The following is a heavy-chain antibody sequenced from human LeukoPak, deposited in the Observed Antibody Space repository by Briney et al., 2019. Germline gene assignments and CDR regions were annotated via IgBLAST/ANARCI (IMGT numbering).Heavy chain of an antibody. V-gene: IGHV3-23*01. J-gene: IGHJ4*02. Sequence: PGGSLRLSCAASGFTFSSYAMSWVRQAPGKGLEWVSAISGSGGSTYYADSVKGRFTISRDNSKNTLYLQMNSLRAEDTAVYYCAKPTFTITMIVMVPPFDYWGQGTLVTVSS. CDR1: GFTFSSYA. D-gene: IGHD3-22*01. CDR3: AKPTFTITMIVMVPPFDY. CDR2: ISGSGGST.